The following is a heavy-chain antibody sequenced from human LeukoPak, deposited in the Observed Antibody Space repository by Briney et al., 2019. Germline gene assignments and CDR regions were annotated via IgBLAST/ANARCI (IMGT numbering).Heavy chain of an antibody. CDR1: GGSISSYY. D-gene: IGHD2-2*01. V-gene: IGHV4-59*01. CDR3: ARGGVVVPAAIGSYYMDV. J-gene: IGHJ6*03. Sequence: PSETLSLTCTVSGGSISSYYWSWLRQPPGKGLEWIGYIYYSGSTNYNPSLKSRVTISVDTSKNHFSLKLSSVTAADTAVYYCARGGVVVPAAIGSYYMDVWGKGTTVTVSS. CDR2: IYYSGST.